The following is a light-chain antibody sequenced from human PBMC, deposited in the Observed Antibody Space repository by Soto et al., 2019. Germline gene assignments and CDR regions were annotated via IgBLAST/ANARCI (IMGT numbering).Light chain of an antibody. CDR1: QDINKN. CDR3: QQYDNLPLT. V-gene: IGKV1-33*01. CDR2: DAS. J-gene: IGKJ4*01. Sequence: DIQMTQSPSSLSASVGDRVTITCQASQDINKNLIWYQQKPGKAPKLLIYDASNLETGVPSRFSGSGYGTDFTFTISGLQPEDIATYYCQQYDNLPLTFGGGTKVDIK.